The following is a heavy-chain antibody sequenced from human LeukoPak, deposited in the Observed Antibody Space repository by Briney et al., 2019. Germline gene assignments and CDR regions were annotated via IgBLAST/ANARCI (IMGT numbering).Heavy chain of an antibody. Sequence: GGSLRLSCAASGFTFSSYAMHWVRLSPGKGLEYVSGISSNGGATSYADSVQGRFTISRDNSKNTLYLQMGSLRGEDMAVYYCAKVGSGWPGYYFDYWGQGTLVTVSS. CDR1: GFTFSSYA. D-gene: IGHD6-19*01. J-gene: IGHJ4*02. CDR3: AKVGSGWPGYYFDY. CDR2: ISSNGGAT. V-gene: IGHV3-64*02.